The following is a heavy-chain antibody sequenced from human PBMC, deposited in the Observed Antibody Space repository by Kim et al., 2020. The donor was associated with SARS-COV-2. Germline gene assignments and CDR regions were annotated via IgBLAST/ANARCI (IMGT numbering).Heavy chain of an antibody. CDR2: ISSSSSYT. D-gene: IGHD3-10*01. CDR1: GFTFSDYY. Sequence: GGSLRLSCAASGFTFSDYYMSWIRQAPGKGLEWVSYISSSSSYTNYADSVKGRFTISRDNAKNSLYLQMNSLRAEDTAIYYCAKYYSSGSYYNGFNYWGQGSLVTVSS. CDR3: AKYYSSGSYYNGFNY. J-gene: IGHJ4*02. V-gene: IGHV3-11*03.